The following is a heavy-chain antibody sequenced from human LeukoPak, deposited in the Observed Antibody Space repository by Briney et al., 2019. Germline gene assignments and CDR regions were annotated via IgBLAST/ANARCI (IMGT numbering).Heavy chain of an antibody. CDR1: GFTLSSYS. CDR2: ISSSSSYI. D-gene: IGHD5-12*01. V-gene: IGHV3-21*01. CDR3: ASQGSGYDSPIDH. Sequence: GGSLRLSCAASGFTLSSYSMSWVRQAPGKGLEWVSSISSSSSYIYYADSVKGRFTISRDNARNSLYLQMNSLRAEDTAVYYCASQGSGYDSPIDHWGQGTLVTVSS. J-gene: IGHJ4*02.